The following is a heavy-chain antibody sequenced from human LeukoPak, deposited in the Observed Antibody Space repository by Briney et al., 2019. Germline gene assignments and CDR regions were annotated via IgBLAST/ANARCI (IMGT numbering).Heavy chain of an antibody. CDR1: GFTFSSYG. V-gene: IGHV3-30*03. D-gene: IGHD3-22*01. J-gene: IGHJ4*02. Sequence: GGSLRLSCAASGFTFSSYGMHWVRQAPGKGLEWVAVISYDGSNKYYADSVKGRFTISRDNSKNTLYLQMNSLRAEDTAVYYCASPRYYDSSGPDFDYWGQGTLVTVSS. CDR2: ISYDGSNK. CDR3: ASPRYYDSSGPDFDY.